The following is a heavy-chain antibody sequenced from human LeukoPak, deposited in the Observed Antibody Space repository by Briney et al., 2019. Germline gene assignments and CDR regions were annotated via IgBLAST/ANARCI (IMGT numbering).Heavy chain of an antibody. J-gene: IGHJ4*02. Sequence: GGSLRLSCAASGFTFSSYAMSWVRQAPGKGLEWVSAISGSGGSTYYADSVKGRFTISRDNSKNTLHLQMNSLRAEDTAVYYCAKGGGGFTMIVVVISSFDYWGQGTLVTVSS. V-gene: IGHV3-23*01. D-gene: IGHD3-22*01. CDR3: AKGGGGFTMIVVVISSFDY. CDR1: GFTFSSYA. CDR2: ISGSGGST.